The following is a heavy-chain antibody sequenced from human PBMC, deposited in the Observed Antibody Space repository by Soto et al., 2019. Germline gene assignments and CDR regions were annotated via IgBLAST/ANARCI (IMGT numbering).Heavy chain of an antibody. D-gene: IGHD3-16*01. Sequence: QVQLVESGGGVVQPGRSLRLSCAASGFTFSSYGMHWVRQAPGKGLEWVAVIWYDGSNKYYADSVKGRFTISRDNSKNTLYLQMNSLRAEDTAVYYCARDYGRYDYGMDVWGQGTTVTVSS. CDR1: GFTFSSYG. V-gene: IGHV3-33*01. CDR2: IWYDGSNK. CDR3: ARDYGRYDYGMDV. J-gene: IGHJ6*02.